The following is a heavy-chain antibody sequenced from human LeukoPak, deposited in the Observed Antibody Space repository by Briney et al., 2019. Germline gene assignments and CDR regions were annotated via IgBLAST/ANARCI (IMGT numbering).Heavy chain of an antibody. CDR2: ISGSGGST. J-gene: IGHJ4*02. V-gene: IGHV3-23*01. CDR1: GFTFNSYA. CDR3: AKDLSSSHVSEYFDY. D-gene: IGHD6-6*01. Sequence: GGSLRLSCAASGFTFNSYAMSWVRQAPGKGLEWVSGISGSGGSTYYADSVKGRFTISRDNSKNTLYLQMNSLRAEDTAVYYCAKDLSSSHVSEYFDYWGLGTLVTVSS.